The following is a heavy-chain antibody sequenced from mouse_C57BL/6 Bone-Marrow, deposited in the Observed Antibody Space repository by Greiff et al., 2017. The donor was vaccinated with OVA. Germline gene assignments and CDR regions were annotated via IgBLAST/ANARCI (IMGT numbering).Heavy chain of an antibody. CDR2: INPNYGTT. Sequence: VQLQQSGPELVKPGASVKISCKASGYSFTDYNMNWVKQSNGKSLEWIGVINPNYGTTSYNQKFKGKATLTVDQSSSTAYMKLNSLTSSFSAVYYCASGVYYFSRFLFDYWGQGTTLTVSS. J-gene: IGHJ2*01. CDR3: ASGVYYFSRFLFDY. D-gene: IGHD1-1*01. V-gene: IGHV1-39*01. CDR1: GYSFTDYN.